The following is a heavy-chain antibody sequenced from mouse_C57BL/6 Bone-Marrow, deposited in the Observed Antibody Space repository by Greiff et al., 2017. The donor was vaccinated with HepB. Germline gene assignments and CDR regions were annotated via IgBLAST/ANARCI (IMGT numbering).Heavy chain of an antibody. D-gene: IGHD1-1*01. Sequence: EVQLQQSGPELVKPGASVKISCKASGYSFTGYYMNWVKQSPEKSLEWIGEINPSTGGTTYNQKFKAKATLTVDKSSSTAYMQLKSLTSEDSAVYYCARPFTTVVAYYFDYWGQGTTLTVSS. CDR1: GYSFTGYY. V-gene: IGHV1-42*01. CDR3: ARPFTTVVAYYFDY. J-gene: IGHJ2*01. CDR2: INPSTGGT.